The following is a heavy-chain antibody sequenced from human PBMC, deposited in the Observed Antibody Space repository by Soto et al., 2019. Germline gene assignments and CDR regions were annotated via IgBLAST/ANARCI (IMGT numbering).Heavy chain of an antibody. J-gene: IGHJ5*02. CDR1: GGSVNGYY. D-gene: IGHD3-3*01. CDR2: ITHTGVT. Sequence: SETLSLTCAVYGGSVNGYYWNWIRQPPGKGLEWIGEITHTGVTHYNPSLKSRVTMSVDTSKNQFSLWWSSVTAADTAIYYCANRITVFGLLIRPLDPWGQGTQVTVYS. V-gene: IGHV4-34*01. CDR3: ANRITVFGLLIRPLDP.